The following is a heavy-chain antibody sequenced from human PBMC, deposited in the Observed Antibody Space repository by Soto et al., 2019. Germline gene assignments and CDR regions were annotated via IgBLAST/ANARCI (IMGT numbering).Heavy chain of an antibody. CDR3: ARDALLYYYDSSGPMDV. CDR2: IYSGGST. CDR1: GFTFSSFC. D-gene: IGHD3-22*01. V-gene: IGHV3-53*04. Sequence: GGSLRLSCAASGFTFSSFCMHWVRQAPGKGLEWVSVIYSGGSTYYADSVKGRFTISRHNSKNTLYLQMNNLRAEDTAVYYCARDALLYYYDSSGPMDVWGQGTTVT. J-gene: IGHJ6*02.